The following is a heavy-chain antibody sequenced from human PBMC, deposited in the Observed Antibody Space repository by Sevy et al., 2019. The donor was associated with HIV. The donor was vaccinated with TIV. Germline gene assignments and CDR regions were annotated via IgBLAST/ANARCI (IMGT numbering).Heavy chain of an antibody. D-gene: IGHD3-9*01. V-gene: IGHV3-7*01. J-gene: IGHJ4*02. CDR3: ARGPSGYYFDY. CDR1: GFTFSSYW. Sequence: GGSLRLSCAASGFTFSSYWMSWVRQAPGKGLEWVANIKQDGSGKYYVDSVKGRFTISRDNAKNSLYLQMNSLRAEDTAVYYCARGPSGYYFDYWGQGTLVTVSS. CDR2: IKQDGSGK.